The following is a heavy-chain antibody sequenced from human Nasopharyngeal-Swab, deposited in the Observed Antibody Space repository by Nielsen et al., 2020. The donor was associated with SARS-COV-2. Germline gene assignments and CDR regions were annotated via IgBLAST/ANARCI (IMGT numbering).Heavy chain of an antibody. Sequence: SLKISCAASGFTFDDYTMHWVRQAPGKGLEWVSGISWNSGSITYADSVKGRFTISRDNAKNFLYLQMNSLRAEDTAVYHCVTGGSYYVYWGQGTLVTVSS. CDR3: VTGGSYYVY. D-gene: IGHD1-26*01. CDR1: GFTFDDYT. CDR2: ISWNSGSI. V-gene: IGHV3-9*01. J-gene: IGHJ4*02.